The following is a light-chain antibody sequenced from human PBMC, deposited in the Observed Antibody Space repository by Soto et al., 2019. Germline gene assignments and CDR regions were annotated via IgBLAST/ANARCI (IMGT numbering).Light chain of an antibody. CDR1: QSVISDY. J-gene: IGKJ2*01. CDR2: GAS. V-gene: IGKV3-20*01. Sequence: ETELTQSPGTLSLSPGETATLSCRARQSVISDYLAWYQQKPDQAPRLVIYGASGRAAGIPDRFNGSGSGTDFTLTISRLEPEDFAMYYCQQYGSSVFTFGQGTKVDTK. CDR3: QQYGSSVFT.